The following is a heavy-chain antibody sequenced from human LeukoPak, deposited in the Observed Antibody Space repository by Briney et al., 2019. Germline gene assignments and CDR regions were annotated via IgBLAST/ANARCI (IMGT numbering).Heavy chain of an antibody. CDR3: ARGDEWELAIDF. J-gene: IGHJ4*02. CDR2: IKPNSGDT. V-gene: IGHV1-2*02. CDR1: GYPFSGHY. Sequence: ASVKVSCKPSGYPFSGHYINWVRHAPGQGLEWMGWIKPNSGDTNYAQKFQGRLTMTRDTTISTVYMELNRLTSDDTAVYYYARGDEWELAIDFWGQGTLITVSS. D-gene: IGHD1-26*01.